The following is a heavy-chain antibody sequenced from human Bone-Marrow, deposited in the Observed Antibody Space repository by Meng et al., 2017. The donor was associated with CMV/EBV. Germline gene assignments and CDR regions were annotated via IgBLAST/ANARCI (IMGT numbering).Heavy chain of an antibody. CDR3: ASSGSYYADY. D-gene: IGHD1-26*01. J-gene: IGHJ4*02. CDR1: GYIFTDNY. V-gene: IGHV1-2*02. CDR2: LTPKGGDT. Sequence: QVQLVQVGAGVRQPGASVKVSCKASGYIFTDNYIHWVRQAPGQGLEWMGSLTPKGGDTKYAQNFRGRVTMTTDTSINTAHMELSSLRSEDTAVYYCASSGSYYADYWGQGTLVTVSS.